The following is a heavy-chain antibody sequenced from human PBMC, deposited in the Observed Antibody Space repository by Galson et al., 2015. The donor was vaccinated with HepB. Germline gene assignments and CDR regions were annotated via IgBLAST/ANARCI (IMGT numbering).Heavy chain of an antibody. V-gene: IGHV1-2*06. D-gene: IGHD2-15*01. CDR3: ASFCSGGSGGSCIAYDAFDV. CDR1: GYTFTGYF. J-gene: IGHJ3*01. CDR2: INPNSGGT. Sequence: SVKVSCKASGYTFTGYFMHWVRQAPGQGLEWMGRINPNSGGTNYAQKFQGRVTMTRDTSITTAYMELSRLRSDDTAVYYCASFCSGGSGGSCIAYDAFDVWGQGTMVTVSS.